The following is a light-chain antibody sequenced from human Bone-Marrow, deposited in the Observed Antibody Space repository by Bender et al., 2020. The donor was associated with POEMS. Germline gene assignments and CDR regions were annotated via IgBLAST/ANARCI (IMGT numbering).Light chain of an antibody. Sequence: SSDLTQPPSVSVSPGQTARITCSGDELPRQFTYWFQQKPGQAPVLVMYRDSQRPSGIPERFSGTSSGTKVTLTISGVQAEDEADYYCQSADITTTYVIFGGGTRLTVL. J-gene: IGLJ2*01. CDR2: RDS. V-gene: IGLV3-25*03. CDR1: ELPRQF. CDR3: QSADITTTYVI.